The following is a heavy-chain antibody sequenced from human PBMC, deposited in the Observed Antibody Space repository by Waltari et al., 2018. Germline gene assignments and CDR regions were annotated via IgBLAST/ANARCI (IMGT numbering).Heavy chain of an antibody. Sequence: EVQLVESGGGLVQPGGSLRLSCAVSGFSVSNTYMTWVRQAPGKGLEWVSVIYSGGGTYHAGSVKGRFSISRHDSKNTLNLHMNNLRAEDTAVYYCARVDFWSAYCFDYWGQGTLVTVSS. CDR3: ARVDFWSAYCFDY. CDR1: GFSVSNTY. V-gene: IGHV3-53*04. J-gene: IGHJ4*02. CDR2: IYSGGGT. D-gene: IGHD3-3*01.